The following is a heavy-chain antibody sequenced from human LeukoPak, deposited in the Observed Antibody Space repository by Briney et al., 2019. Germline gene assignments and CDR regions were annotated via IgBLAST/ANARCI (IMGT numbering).Heavy chain of an antibody. J-gene: IGHJ5*02. D-gene: IGHD4-17*01. CDR3: ARDPYGDYVFDP. Sequence: AETLSLTCTVSGGSISSYYWSWIRQPPGKGLEWLGYIYYSGSTNYNPSLKSRVTISVDTSKNQFSLKLTSVTAADTAVYYCARDPYGDYVFDPWGQGTLVTVSS. V-gene: IGHV4-59*12. CDR1: GGSISSYY. CDR2: IYYSGST.